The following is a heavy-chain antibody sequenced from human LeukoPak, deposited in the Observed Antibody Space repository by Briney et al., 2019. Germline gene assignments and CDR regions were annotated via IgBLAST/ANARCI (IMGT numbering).Heavy chain of an antibody. CDR1: GFTFSSYW. J-gene: IGHJ3*02. Sequence: PGGSLRLSCAASGFTFSSYWMHWVRQAPGKGLVWVSRINTDGSRTSYGDSVKGRFTISRDNAKNTLYLQMNSLRAEDTAVYYCAREGSAAGIDDAFDIWGQGTMVTVSS. CDR2: INTDGSRT. V-gene: IGHV3-74*01. D-gene: IGHD6-13*01. CDR3: AREGSAAGIDDAFDI.